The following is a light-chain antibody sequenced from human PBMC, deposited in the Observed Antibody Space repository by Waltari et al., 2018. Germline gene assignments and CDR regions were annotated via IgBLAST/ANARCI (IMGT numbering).Light chain of an antibody. CDR3: SSYTSSSTFAYV. Sequence: QSALTQPASVSGSPGQSITISCTGTSSDVGGYNYVSWYQQHPGQAPKLMLYDVSKRPDGVSNRFCGAKSGNTASLTISGLQAEDEADYYCSSYTSSSTFAYVFGTGTKVTVL. CDR2: DVS. V-gene: IGLV2-14*01. CDR1: SSDVGGYNY. J-gene: IGLJ1*01.